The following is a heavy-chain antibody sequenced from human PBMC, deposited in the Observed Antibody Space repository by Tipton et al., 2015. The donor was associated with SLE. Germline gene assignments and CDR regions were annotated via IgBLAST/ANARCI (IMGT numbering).Heavy chain of an antibody. CDR1: GGSISSSGFY. CDR3: ASLFSSSSVDY. J-gene: IGHJ4*02. CDR2: IYFSGST. V-gene: IGHV4-39*01. D-gene: IGHD6-6*01. Sequence: TLSLTCTVSGGSISSSGFYWGWIRQPPGKGLEWIGSIYFSGSTHYNSSLKSRVTISVDTSKNEFSLKVRSVTAADTAAFSCASLFSSSSVDYWGQGTLVTVSS.